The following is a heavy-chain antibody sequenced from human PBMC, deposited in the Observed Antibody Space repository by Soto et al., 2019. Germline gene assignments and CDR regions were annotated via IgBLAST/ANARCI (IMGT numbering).Heavy chain of an antibody. CDR1: GFSVKRYW. V-gene: IGHV3-74*01. CDR3: GKGKELGVVRYGLDA. D-gene: IGHD3-3*01. Sequence: GESLRLSCGASGFSVKRYWMHWVRQAPGKGLVWLSRFGGDENYTDYADSVRGRFTISRDIAKNTIYLQMNSLRAEDTAVYYCGKGKELGVVRYGLDAWGQGTTVTVSS. J-gene: IGHJ6*02. CDR2: FGGDENYT.